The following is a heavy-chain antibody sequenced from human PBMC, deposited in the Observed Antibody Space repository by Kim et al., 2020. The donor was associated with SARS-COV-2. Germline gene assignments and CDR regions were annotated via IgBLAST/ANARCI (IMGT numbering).Heavy chain of an antibody. CDR3: AKPYDSSGYHAYYYYYGMDV. D-gene: IGHD3-22*01. Sequence: GGSLRLSCAASGFTFSSYGMHWVRQAPGKGLEWVAVISYDGSNKYYADSVKGRFTISRDNSKNTLYLQMNSLRAEDTAVYYCAKPYDSSGYHAYYYYYGMDVWGQGTTVTVSS. V-gene: IGHV3-30*18. J-gene: IGHJ6*02. CDR1: GFTFSSYG. CDR2: ISYDGSNK.